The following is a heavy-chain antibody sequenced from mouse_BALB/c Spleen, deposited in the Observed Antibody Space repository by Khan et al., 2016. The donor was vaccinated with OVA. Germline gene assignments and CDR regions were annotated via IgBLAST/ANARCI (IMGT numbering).Heavy chain of an antibody. CDR3: ARDVRYYGSRGAMDN. Sequence: QVQLQQSGAELARPGASVKMSCKASGYTFTSYTMHWVKQRPGQGLEWIGYIIPSTVYTNYNQKFKDKATLTADKSSSTAYMQLSSLTSEDSAVYYCARDVRYYGSRGAMDNWGQGTSVTVSS. CDR1: GYTFTSYT. J-gene: IGHJ4*01. D-gene: IGHD1-1*01. V-gene: IGHV1-4*01. CDR2: IIPSTVYT.